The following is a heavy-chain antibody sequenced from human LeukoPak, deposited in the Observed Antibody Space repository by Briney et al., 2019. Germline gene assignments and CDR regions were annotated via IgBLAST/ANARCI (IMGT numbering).Heavy chain of an antibody. CDR2: INSDDSRT. J-gene: IGHJ4*02. Sequence: GGSLRLSRAASGFTFSAFWMHWVRQAPGEGLVWVSRINSDDSRTTYADSVKGRFTISRDNAKNTLYLQMNSLRAEDTAVYYCARGLVHDTSGYYSDYWGQGTLVTASS. CDR3: ARGLVHDTSGYYSDY. D-gene: IGHD3-22*01. V-gene: IGHV3-74*01. CDR1: GFTFSAFW.